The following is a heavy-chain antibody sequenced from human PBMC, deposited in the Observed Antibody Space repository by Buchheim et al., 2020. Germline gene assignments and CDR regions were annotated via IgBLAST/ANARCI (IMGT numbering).Heavy chain of an antibody. CDR2: ISGSGGST. J-gene: IGHJ4*02. V-gene: IGHV3-23*01. CDR1: GFTFSSYA. Sequence: EVQLLESGGGLVQPGGSLRLSCAASGFTFSSYAMSWVRQAPGKGLEWVSAISGSGGSTYYADSVKGRFTIPSDNSKKQLYRQMNSLRAEDTAVYYCASYLPYVEYSSSWNDYWGQGTL. CDR3: ASYLPYVEYSSSWNDY. D-gene: IGHD6-13*01.